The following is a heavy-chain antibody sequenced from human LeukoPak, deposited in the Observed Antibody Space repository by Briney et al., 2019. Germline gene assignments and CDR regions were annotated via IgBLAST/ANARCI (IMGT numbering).Heavy chain of an antibody. D-gene: IGHD3-3*01. J-gene: IGHJ6*03. CDR1: GYTFTGYY. Sequence: ASVKVPCKASGYTFTGYYMHWVRQAPGQGLEWMGWINPNSGGTNYAQNQGRVTMTRDTSISTAYMELSRLRSDDTAVYYCARDHSNDFWSGSGPLYYMDVWGKGTTVTVSS. CDR2: INPNSGGT. CDR3: ARDHSNDFWSGSGPLYYMDV. V-gene: IGHV1-2*02.